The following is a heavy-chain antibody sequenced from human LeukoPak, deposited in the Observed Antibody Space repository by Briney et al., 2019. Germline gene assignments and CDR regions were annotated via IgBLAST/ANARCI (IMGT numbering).Heavy chain of an antibody. Sequence: PGGSLRLSCAASGFTFSSYAMHWVRQAPGKGLEWVAAISYDGSNKYSADSVKGRFTISRDNAKNSLYLQMNSLRAEDTAVYYCARESPPQYSYDSSSYLGPMDAFDIWGQGTMVTVSS. J-gene: IGHJ3*02. CDR2: ISYDGSNK. CDR3: ARESPPQYSYDSSSYLGPMDAFDI. CDR1: GFTFSSYA. V-gene: IGHV3-30*04. D-gene: IGHD3-22*01.